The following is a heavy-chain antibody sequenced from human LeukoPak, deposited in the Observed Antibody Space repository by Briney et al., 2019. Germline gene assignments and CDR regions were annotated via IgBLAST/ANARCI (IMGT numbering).Heavy chain of an antibody. V-gene: IGHV4-59*01. CDR3: AGGLVHSSGWYPVFDY. CDR1: VGSINSYY. CDR2: IYYSGRT. J-gene: IGHJ4*02. D-gene: IGHD6-19*01. Sequence: SQTLSLTCTVSVGSINSYYWSWIRQPPAKGREWIGDIYYSGRTNYNPSLKSQITKSDDTSKNHFPQKPSSATAAHTALYYCAGGLVHSSGWYPVFDYWGQGTLVTVSS.